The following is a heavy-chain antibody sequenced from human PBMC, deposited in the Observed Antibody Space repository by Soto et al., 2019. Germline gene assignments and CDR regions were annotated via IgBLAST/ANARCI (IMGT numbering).Heavy chain of an antibody. CDR2: IYWDGES. Sequence: SGPTLVNPTETLTLTCTFSGFSFTTTRMGVGWTRQPPGKALEWLAIIYWDGESRYNPLLRRRLTLTEDTSKNQVVLTMTNMDPNDPATYYCAHRDSTGTTTYFDSWGQSIPVSV. CDR1: GFSFTTTRMG. D-gene: IGHD1-1*01. V-gene: IGHV2-5*02. J-gene: IGHJ4*02. CDR3: AHRDSTGTTTYFDS.